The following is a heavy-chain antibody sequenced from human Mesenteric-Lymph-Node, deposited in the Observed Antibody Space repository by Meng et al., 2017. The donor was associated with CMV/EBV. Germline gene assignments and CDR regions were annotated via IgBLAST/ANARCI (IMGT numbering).Heavy chain of an antibody. D-gene: IGHD3-10*01. J-gene: IGHJ4*02. CDR2: IYPGDADT. CDR3: ARRYGSGSSYFDY. Sequence: GGSLRLSCKGSGYSFTNYWIGWVRQMPGKGLEWMGIIYPGDADTRYSPSFQGQVTISADKSISTAYLQWSSLKASDTAMYYCARRYGSGSSYFDYWGQGTLVTVSS. V-gene: IGHV5-51*01. CDR1: GYSFTNYW.